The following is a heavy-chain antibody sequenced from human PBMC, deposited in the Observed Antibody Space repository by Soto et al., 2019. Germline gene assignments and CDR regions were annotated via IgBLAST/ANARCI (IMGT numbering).Heavy chain of an antibody. CDR1: GFTFSSYW. CDR3: ARAKGYCSSTSCYQPYDYYYYYMDV. V-gene: IGHV3-7*01. CDR2: IKQDGSEK. D-gene: IGHD2-2*01. J-gene: IGHJ6*03. Sequence: GGSLRLSCAASGFTFSSYWMSWVRQAPGKGLEWVANIKQDGSEKYYVDSVKGRFTISRDNAKNSLYLQMNSLRAEDTAVYYSARAKGYCSSTSCYQPYDYYYYYMDVWGKGTTVTAP.